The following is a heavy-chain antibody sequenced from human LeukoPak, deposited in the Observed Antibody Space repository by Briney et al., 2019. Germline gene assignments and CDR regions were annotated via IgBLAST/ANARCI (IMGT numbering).Heavy chain of an antibody. D-gene: IGHD3-16*01. Sequence: GGSLTLSCVASKFTHYDYCMMGPRQAPGGGPEWVAYLNQLGNEKNYLDSVKGRFTISRDNAKNSLYLQMTSLRADDTAVYYCARGTYYYEFWGQGTLVTVSS. CDR2: LNQLGNEK. J-gene: IGHJ4*02. CDR1: KFTHYDYC. V-gene: IGHV3-7*04. CDR3: ARGTYYYEF.